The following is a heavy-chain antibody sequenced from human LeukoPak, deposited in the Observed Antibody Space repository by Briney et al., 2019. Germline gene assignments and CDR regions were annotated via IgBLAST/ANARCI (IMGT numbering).Heavy chain of an antibody. CDR3: ARHPSGGYDFWSGYSIRNNWFDP. J-gene: IGHJ5*02. Sequence: SETLSLTCTVSGGSISSSSYYWGWIRQPPGKGLEWIGSIYYSGSTYYNPSLKSRVTISVDTSKNQFSLKLSSVTAADTAVYYCARHPSGGYDFWSGYSIRNNWFDPWGQGTLVTVSS. V-gene: IGHV4-39*01. CDR1: GGSISSSSYY. D-gene: IGHD3-3*01. CDR2: IYYSGST.